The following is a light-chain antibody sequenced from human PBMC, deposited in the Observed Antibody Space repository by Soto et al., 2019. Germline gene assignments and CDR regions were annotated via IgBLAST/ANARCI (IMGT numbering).Light chain of an antibody. V-gene: IGLV1-47*02. CDR1: SSNIGSNY. CDR2: SNN. J-gene: IGLJ2*01. Sequence: QSVLTQPPSASGTPGQRVTISCSGSSSNIGSNYVYWYQQLPGTAPKLLIDSNNQRPSGVPDRFSGSKSGTSASLAISGLRSEDEADYYCAAWDDSLSGVVFGGGTKLTVL. CDR3: AAWDDSLSGVV.